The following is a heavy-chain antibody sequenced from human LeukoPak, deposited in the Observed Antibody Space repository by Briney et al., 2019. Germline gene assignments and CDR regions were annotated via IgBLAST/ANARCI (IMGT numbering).Heavy chain of an antibody. CDR2: IYYSGST. CDR1: GGSISSSSYY. CDR3: ARASILWSGTMGYMDV. D-gene: IGHD3-3*01. J-gene: IGHJ6*03. Sequence: SETLSLTCTVSGGSISSSSYYWGWIRQPPGKGLEWIGSIYYSGSTYYNPSLKSRVTISVDTSKNQFSLKLSSVTAADTAVYYCARASILWSGTMGYMDVWGKGTTVTVSS. V-gene: IGHV4-39*07.